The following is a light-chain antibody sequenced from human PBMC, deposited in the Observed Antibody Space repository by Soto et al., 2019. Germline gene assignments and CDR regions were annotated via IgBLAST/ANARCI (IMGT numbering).Light chain of an antibody. V-gene: IGKV1-33*01. Sequence: DIQMPQSPSSLSASVGDRVSITCQASQDISDVLSWYQQQPGKAPKVLIYDASKLQTGVPSRFSGRGSGNDFTFTISSLQPDDSGTYYCQQFYDLPITFGQGTRLEI. CDR3: QQFYDLPIT. J-gene: IGKJ5*01. CDR2: DAS. CDR1: QDISDV.